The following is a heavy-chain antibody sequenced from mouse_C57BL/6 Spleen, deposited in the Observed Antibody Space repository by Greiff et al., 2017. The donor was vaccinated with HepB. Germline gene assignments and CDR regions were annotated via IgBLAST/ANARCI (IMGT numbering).Heavy chain of an antibody. CDR1: GYTFTSYW. CDR3: ARGAYYSKRWFAY. D-gene: IGHD2-5*01. V-gene: IGHV1-53*01. J-gene: IGHJ3*01. Sequence: QVHVKQSGTELVKPGASVKLSCKASGYTFTSYWMHWVKQRPGQGLEWIGNINPSNGGTNYNEKFKSKATLTVDKSSSTAYMQLSSLTSEDSAVYYCARGAYYSKRWFAYWGQGTLVTVSA. CDR2: INPSNGGT.